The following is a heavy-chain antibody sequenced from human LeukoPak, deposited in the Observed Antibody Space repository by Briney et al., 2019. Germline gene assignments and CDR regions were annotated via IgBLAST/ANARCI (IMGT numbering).Heavy chain of an antibody. CDR3: ASQYYDILTGLTPLFDY. D-gene: IGHD3-9*01. J-gene: IGHJ4*02. CDR1: AFTFSTYA. Sequence: HPGGSLILSCAASAFTFSTYAMHWVRQAPGKGLEWVAVISYDESNKYYADSVKGRFTISRDNSKNTLYLQMNSLRAEDTAVYYCASQYYDILTGLTPLFDYWGQGTLVTVSS. V-gene: IGHV3-30-3*01. CDR2: ISYDESNK.